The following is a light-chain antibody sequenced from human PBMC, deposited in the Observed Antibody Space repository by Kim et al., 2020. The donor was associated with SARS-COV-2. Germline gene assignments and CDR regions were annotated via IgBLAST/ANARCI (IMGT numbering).Light chain of an antibody. J-gene: IGLJ3*02. Sequence: SYELTQPPSVSVSPGQTASITCSGDKLGDKYACWYQRKPGQSPVLVIYQDSKRPSGIPERFSGSNSGNTATLTISGTQAMDEADYYCQARDISTHWVFGG. CDR2: QDS. V-gene: IGLV3-1*01. CDR1: KLGDKY. CDR3: QARDISTHWV.